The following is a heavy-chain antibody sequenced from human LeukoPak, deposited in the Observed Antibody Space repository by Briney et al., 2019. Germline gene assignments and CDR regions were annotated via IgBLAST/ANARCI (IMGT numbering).Heavy chain of an antibody. V-gene: IGHV4-61*02. D-gene: IGHD5-12*01. J-gene: IGHJ5*02. CDR2: IYTSGST. Sequence: SQTLSLTCTVSGGSISSGSYYWSWIRQPAGKGLEWIGRIYTSGSTNYNPSLKSRVTISVDTPKNQFSLKLSSVTAADTAVYYCARVDPLWSGYDYGWFDPWGQGTLVTVSS. CDR1: GGSISSGSYY. CDR3: ARVDPLWSGYDYGWFDP.